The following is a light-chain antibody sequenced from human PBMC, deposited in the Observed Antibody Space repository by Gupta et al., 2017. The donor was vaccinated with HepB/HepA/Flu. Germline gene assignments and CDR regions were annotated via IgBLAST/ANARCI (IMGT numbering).Light chain of an antibody. CDR1: QSLLHSNGYNY. CDR3: MQALQTPRT. Sequence: DDVMTPPPLSLPVTPGEPASISCRYSQSLLHSNGYNYLDWYLQKPGQSPQLLIYLGSNRASGVPDRFSGSGSGTDFTLKISRVEAEDVGVYYCMQALQTPRTFGRGTKVEIK. J-gene: IGKJ1*01. V-gene: IGKV2-28*01. CDR2: LGS.